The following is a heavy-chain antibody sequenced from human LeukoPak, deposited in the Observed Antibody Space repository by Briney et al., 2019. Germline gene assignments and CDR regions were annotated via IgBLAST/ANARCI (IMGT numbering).Heavy chain of an antibody. J-gene: IGHJ4*02. CDR3: ARGCKRITMVRGVSRYYFDY. CDR2: IYYSGST. V-gene: IGHV4-59*01. Sequence: GSLRLSCAASGFTFSDYYMSWIRQPPGKGLEWIGYIYYSGSTNYNPSLKSRVTISVDTSKNQFSLKLSSVTAADTAVYYCARGCKRITMVRGVSRYYFDYWGQGTLVTVSS. CDR1: GFTFSDYY. D-gene: IGHD3-10*01.